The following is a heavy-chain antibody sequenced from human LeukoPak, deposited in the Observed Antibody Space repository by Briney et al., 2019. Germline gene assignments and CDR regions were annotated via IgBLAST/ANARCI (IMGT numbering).Heavy chain of an antibody. Sequence: PGGSLRLSCAASGFTYSRYAMSWVRQAPGKGLEWVSAIGSGAGNTYYADSVKGRFTMSRDNSKNTLYLQMNSLRAEDTAVYYCAKGGGAMVRELTLADYWGQGTLVTVSS. V-gene: IGHV3-23*01. CDR3: AKGGGAMVRELTLADY. CDR2: IGSGAGNT. J-gene: IGHJ4*02. D-gene: IGHD3-10*01. CDR1: GFTYSRYA.